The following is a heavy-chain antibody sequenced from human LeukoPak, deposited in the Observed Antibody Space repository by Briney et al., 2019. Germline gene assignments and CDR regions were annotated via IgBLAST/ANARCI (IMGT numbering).Heavy chain of an antibody. CDR1: GYTFTSYG. J-gene: IGHJ4*02. V-gene: IGHV1-18*01. CDR3: ARETKLGYCSGGSCYTTGPNDY. Sequence: GASVKVSCKASGYTFTSYGISWVRQAPGQGLEWMGWISAYNGNTNYAQKLQGRVTMTTDTSTSTAYMELRSLRSDDTAVYYCARETKLGYCSGGSCYTTGPNDYWGQGTLVTVSS. D-gene: IGHD2-15*01. CDR2: ISAYNGNT.